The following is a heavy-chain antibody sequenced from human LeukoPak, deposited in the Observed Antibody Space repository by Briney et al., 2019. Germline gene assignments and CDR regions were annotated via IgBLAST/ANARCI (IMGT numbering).Heavy chain of an antibody. CDR1: ASSGSIGRHF. CDR3: ARSYCGGDRYAGLFDY. CDR2: ARYSGDT. V-gene: IGHV4-59*08. Sequence: SETLSLTCTISASSGSIGRHFWAWIRQPPGKGLEWLGYARYSGDTIANHSLNSRLTMSVDMSKKEFTLRLSSVTAADTAVYYCARSYCGGDRYAGLFDYWGQGTLVTVSS. J-gene: IGHJ4*02. D-gene: IGHD2-21*02.